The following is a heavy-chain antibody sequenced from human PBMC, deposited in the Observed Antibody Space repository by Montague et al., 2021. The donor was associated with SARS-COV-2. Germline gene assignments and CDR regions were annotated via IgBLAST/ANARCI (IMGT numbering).Heavy chain of an antibody. CDR1: GGSFSDYF. J-gene: IGHJ4*02. CDR3: ARGRQHFNMIVVVMTGGEYYFDY. V-gene: IGHV4-34*01. CDR2: INHHGTS. D-gene: IGHD3-22*01. Sequence: SETLSLTCAVYGGSFSDYFWTWIRQPPGKGLEWIGEINHHGTSYYHPSLKSRVSISVDTSKNQFSLYLGSVTAADTAVYYCARGRQHFNMIVVVMTGGEYYFDYWGQGTLVTVSS.